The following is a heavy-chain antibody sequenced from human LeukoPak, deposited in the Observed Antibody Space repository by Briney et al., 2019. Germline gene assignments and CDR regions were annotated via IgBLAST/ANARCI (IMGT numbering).Heavy chain of an antibody. CDR3: ATGPWELPGGFDY. CDR2: IYYSGST. J-gene: IGHJ4*02. Sequence: SETLSLTCTVSGGSISSSSYYWGWIRQPPGKGLEWIGYIYYSGSTNYNPSLKSRVTISVDTSKNQFSLKLSSVTAADTAVYYCATGPWELPGGFDYWGQGTLVTVSS. CDR1: GGSISSSSYY. D-gene: IGHD1-26*01. V-gene: IGHV4-61*05.